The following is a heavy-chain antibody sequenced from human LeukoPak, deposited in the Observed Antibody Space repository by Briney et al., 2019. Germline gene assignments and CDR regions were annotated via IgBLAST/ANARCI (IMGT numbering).Heavy chain of an antibody. V-gene: IGHV1-69*04. CDR1: GGTFSSYA. Sequence: SVKVSCKASGGTFSSYAISWVRQAPGQGLEWMGRIIPILGIANYAQKFQGRVTITADKSTSTAYMELSSLRSEDTAVYYCARDRRYSYGDYWGQGILVTVSS. CDR3: ARDRRYSYGDY. CDR2: IIPILGIA. J-gene: IGHJ4*02. D-gene: IGHD5-18*01.